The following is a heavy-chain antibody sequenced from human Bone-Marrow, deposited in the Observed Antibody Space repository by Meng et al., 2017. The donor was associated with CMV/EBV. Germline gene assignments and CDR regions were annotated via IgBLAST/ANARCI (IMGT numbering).Heavy chain of an antibody. CDR3: AKDLNKREAARLDN. CDR2: ISGNGASI. J-gene: IGHJ4*02. CDR1: GFTFTNYA. Sequence: ASGFTFTNYAMSWVRQAPGKGLEWVSGISGNGASIFYADSVKGRFTISRDNSKNTLFLQMNSLRAEDTAIYYCAKDLNKREAARLDNWGQGTLVTVSS. V-gene: IGHV3-23*01. D-gene: IGHD6-6*01.